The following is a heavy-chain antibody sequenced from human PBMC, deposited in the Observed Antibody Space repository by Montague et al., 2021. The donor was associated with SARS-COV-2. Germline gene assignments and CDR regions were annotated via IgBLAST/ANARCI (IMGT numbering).Heavy chain of an antibody. CDR3: AREGHLATRPGWSNWFDP. V-gene: IGHV3-11*06. CDR2: VSSSTTYT. Sequence: LRLSWSASGFNFSDYYITWVRQAPGKGLEWVAYVSSSTTYTNYADSLKGRFTISRDNTKKSVYLQMNRLRAEDTGVYYCAREGHLATRPGWSNWFDPWGQGTLVTVSS. D-gene: IGHD6-6*01. J-gene: IGHJ5*02. CDR1: GFNFSDYY.